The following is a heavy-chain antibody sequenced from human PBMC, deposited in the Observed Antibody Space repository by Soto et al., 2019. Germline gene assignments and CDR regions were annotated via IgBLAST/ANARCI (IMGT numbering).Heavy chain of an antibody. CDR1: GGSISSGDYY. V-gene: IGHV4-30-4*01. CDR3: ARSPYYYDSSGPPNAFDI. J-gene: IGHJ3*02. Sequence: PSETLSLTCTVSGGSISSGDYYWSWIRQPPGKSLEWIGYIYYSGSTYYNPSLKSRVTISVDTSKNQFSLKLSSVTAADTAVYYCARSPYYYDSSGPPNAFDIWGQGTMVTVSS. CDR2: IYYSGST. D-gene: IGHD3-22*01.